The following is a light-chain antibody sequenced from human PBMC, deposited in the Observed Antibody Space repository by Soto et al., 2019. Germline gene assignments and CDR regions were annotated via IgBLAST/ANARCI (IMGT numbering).Light chain of an antibody. CDR2: EVT. CDR3: NSFRVSHVYG. J-gene: IGLJ1*01. V-gene: IGLV2-14*01. CDR1: SSDIGGYNA. Sequence: QSALTQPASVSGSPGQTITISCTGTSSDIGGYNAVSWYQHHPGKAPKLIIYEVTHRPSGVSDRFSASKSGNTASLTISGLQAEDEADYYCNSFRVSHVYGFGKGTKVTVL.